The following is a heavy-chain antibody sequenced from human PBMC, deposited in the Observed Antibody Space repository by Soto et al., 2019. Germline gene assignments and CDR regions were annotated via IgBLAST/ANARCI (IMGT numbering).Heavy chain of an antibody. CDR1: GYTFITYD. J-gene: IGHJ5*02. Sequence: QVQLVQSGAEVKKPGASVKVSCKASGYTFITYDINWVRQATGQGLEWVGWVNPDSGKTDYARKFQGSVTMTRNTSISTVYMELSVLRSEDTAVYYCARGNWFDPWGQGTLVTVSS. CDR3: ARGNWFDP. V-gene: IGHV1-8*01. CDR2: VNPDSGKT.